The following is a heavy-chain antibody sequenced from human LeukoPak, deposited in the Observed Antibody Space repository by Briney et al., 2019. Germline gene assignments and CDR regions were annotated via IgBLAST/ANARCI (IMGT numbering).Heavy chain of an antibody. D-gene: IGHD3-10*01. CDR1: GLTFSSHW. V-gene: IGHV3-74*01. CDR2: ITNDGSST. Sequence: GGSLRLSCAASGLTFSSHWMHWVRQAPGKGLVWVSRITNDGSSTTYADSVKGRFTTSRDNAKNMLYLQVNSLRAEDTAVYYCARDLYYYGSGSLDYWGQGTLVTVSS. J-gene: IGHJ4*02. CDR3: ARDLYYYGSGSLDY.